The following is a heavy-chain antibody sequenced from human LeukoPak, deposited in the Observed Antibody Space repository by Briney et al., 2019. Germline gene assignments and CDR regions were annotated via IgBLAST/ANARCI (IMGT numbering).Heavy chain of an antibody. CDR2: IYYSGST. CDR3: ARETWDLYYFDY. V-gene: IGHV4-59*01. Sequence: PSETLSLTCTVSGGSISSYYWSWIRQPPGKGLEWIGYIYYSGSTNYNPSLKSRVTISVDTSKNQFSLKLSSVTAADTAVYYCARETWDLYYFDYWGQRTLVTVSS. D-gene: IGHD1-26*01. CDR1: GGSISSYY. J-gene: IGHJ4*02.